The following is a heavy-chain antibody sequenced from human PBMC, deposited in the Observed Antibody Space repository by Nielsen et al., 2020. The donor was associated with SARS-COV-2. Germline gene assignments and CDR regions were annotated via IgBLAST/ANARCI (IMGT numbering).Heavy chain of an antibody. V-gene: IGHV4-59*08. CDR3: ARRGGYYGSGSYYNNRMYNWFDP. Sequence: SETLSLTCTVSGGSISSYYWSWIRQPPGKGLEWIGYIYYSGSTNYNPSLKSRVTISVDTSKNQFSLKLSSVTAADTAVYYCARRGGYYGSGSYYNNRMYNWFDPWGQGTLVTVSS. J-gene: IGHJ5*02. CDR1: GGSISSYY. CDR2: IYYSGST. D-gene: IGHD3-10*01.